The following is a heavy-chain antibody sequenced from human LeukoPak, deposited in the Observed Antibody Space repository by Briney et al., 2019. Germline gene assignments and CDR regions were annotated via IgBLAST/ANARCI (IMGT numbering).Heavy chain of an antibody. D-gene: IGHD6-19*01. CDR3: ARMTVSGRDNWFDP. V-gene: IGHV1-2*02. CDR2: INPNSGGT. Sequence: ASVKVSCKASGYTFTGYYMHWVRQAPGQGLEWMGWINPNSGGTNYAQKFQGRVTITRDTSTKTAYMELSSLRSEDTAVYYCARMTVSGRDNWFDPWGQGTLVTVSS. J-gene: IGHJ5*02. CDR1: GYTFTGYY.